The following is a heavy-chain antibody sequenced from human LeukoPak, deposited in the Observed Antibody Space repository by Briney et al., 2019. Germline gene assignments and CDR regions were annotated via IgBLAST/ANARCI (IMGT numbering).Heavy chain of an antibody. J-gene: IGHJ1*01. D-gene: IGHD3-22*01. CDR1: GFTFSTYW. CDR3: ASLYYYDSSGYDLH. CDR2: IYSGGST. V-gene: IGHV3-53*01. Sequence: GGSLRLSCAASGFTFSTYWMTWVRQAPGKGLEWVSVIYSGGSTYYADSVKGRFTISRDNSKNTLYLQMNSLRAEDTAVYYCASLYYYDSSGYDLHWGQGTLVTVSS.